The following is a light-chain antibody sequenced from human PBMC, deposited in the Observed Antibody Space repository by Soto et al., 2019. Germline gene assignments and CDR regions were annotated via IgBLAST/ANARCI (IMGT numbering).Light chain of an antibody. CDR2: DVS. CDR1: SSDVGGTNY. Sequence: QSVLTQPSSVSGSPGQSITISCTGTSSDVGGTNYVSWYQQHPGKAPKLMIYDVSKRPSGVSNRFSGSKSGNKASLTISGLQAEDEADYYCSSYTSSSTLVFGTGTKLTVL. V-gene: IGLV2-14*01. J-gene: IGLJ1*01. CDR3: SSYTSSSTLV.